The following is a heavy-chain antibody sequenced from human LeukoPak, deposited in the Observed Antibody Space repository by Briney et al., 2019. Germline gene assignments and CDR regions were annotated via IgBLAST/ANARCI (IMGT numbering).Heavy chain of an antibody. CDR3: ARGLVAARSLYNWFDP. J-gene: IGHJ5*02. Sequence: ASVKVSCKASGYTFTGYYMHWVRQAPGQGLEWMGWINPNSGGTNYAQKFQGRVTITRNTSISTAYMELSSLRSEDTAVYYCARGLVAARSLYNWFDPWGQGTLVTVSS. CDR2: INPNSGGT. CDR1: GYTFTGYY. V-gene: IGHV1-2*02. D-gene: IGHD6-6*01.